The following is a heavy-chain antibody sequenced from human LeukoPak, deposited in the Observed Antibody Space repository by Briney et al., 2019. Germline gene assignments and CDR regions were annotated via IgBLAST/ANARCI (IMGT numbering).Heavy chain of an antibody. D-gene: IGHD6-13*01. CDR3: ARRVFPDYFDY. J-gene: IGHJ4*02. V-gene: IGHV4-38-2*01. CDR1: GYSISSGYY. Sequence: SETLSLTCAVSGYSISSGYYWGWTRQPPGKGLEWIGSIYHSGSTYYNPSLKSRVTISVDTSKNQFSLKLSSVTAADTAVYYCARRVFPDYFDYWGQGTLVTVSS. CDR2: IYHSGST.